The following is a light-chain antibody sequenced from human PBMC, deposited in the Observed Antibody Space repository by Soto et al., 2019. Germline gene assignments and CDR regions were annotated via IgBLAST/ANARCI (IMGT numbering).Light chain of an antibody. CDR1: SSDVGGYNY. V-gene: IGLV2-14*01. CDR3: SSYTSSSTLV. CDR2: DVS. J-gene: IGLJ3*02. Sequence: QSALTQPASVSGSPGQSITISCTGTSSDVGGYNYVSWYQQHPGKAPKLMIYDVSNRPSGVSNRFSVSKSGNTASLTISGLQAEDEADYYCSSYTSSSTLVFGRGTKLTVL.